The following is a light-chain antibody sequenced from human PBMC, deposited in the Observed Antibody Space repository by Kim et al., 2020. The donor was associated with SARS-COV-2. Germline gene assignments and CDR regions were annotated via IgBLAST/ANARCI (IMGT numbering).Light chain of an antibody. CDR1: QSVLYSSNNKNF. V-gene: IGKV4-1*01. CDR3: QQYYSTLYS. Sequence: RAIINCKSSQSVLYSSNNKNFLAWYQQKPGQPPKLLIYWASTRESGVPDRFRGSGSGTDFTLTISSLQAEDVAVYYCQQYYSTLYSFGQGTKLEI. J-gene: IGKJ2*03. CDR2: WAS.